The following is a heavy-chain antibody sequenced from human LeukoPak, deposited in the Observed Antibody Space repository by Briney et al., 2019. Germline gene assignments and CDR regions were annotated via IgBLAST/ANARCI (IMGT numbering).Heavy chain of an antibody. J-gene: IGHJ4*02. V-gene: IGHV3-7*01. CDR2: IKQDASAT. CDR3: ARWSYSSGWFIDN. CDR1: GFTFGNNY. D-gene: IGHD6-19*01. Sequence: GGSLRLSCAASGFTFGNNYMTWVRQAPGKGLEWVANIKQDASATAYVGSVKGRFTISRDNARNSLYLQMNSLRAEDTAVYYCARWSYSSGWFIDNWGQGTLVTVSS.